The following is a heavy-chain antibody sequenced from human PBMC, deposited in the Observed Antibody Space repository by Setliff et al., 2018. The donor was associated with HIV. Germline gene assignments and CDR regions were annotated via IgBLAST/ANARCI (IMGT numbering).Heavy chain of an antibody. CDR2: VYTTGGT. CDR3: AGDCLYCGSSGWYGGFDH. J-gene: IGHJ4*02. V-gene: IGHV4-4*07. CDR1: GGSISSYY. Sequence: ASETLSLTCTVSGGSISSYYWSWIRQPAGKGLGWVGRVYTTGGTNYNPSLKSRVSMSVDRSKNQFSLKLTSLTAADTAVYYCAGDCLYCGSSGWYGGFDHWGQGTLVTVSS. D-gene: IGHD6-19*01.